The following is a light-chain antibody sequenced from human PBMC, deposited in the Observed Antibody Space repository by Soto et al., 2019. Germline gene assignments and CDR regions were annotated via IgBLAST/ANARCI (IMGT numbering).Light chain of an antibody. CDR2: KAT. CDR3: QEYETFSPWT. J-gene: IGKJ1*01. Sequence: DIQMTQSPSIVSASVGDRVTITCRASQRIDTWLAWYQQKPGTAPKLLIYKATTLQSGVPSRFSGSGSGTEFTLAISSREPDDVATYYCQEYETFSPWTFGQVTKVEVK. V-gene: IGKV1-5*03. CDR1: QRIDTW.